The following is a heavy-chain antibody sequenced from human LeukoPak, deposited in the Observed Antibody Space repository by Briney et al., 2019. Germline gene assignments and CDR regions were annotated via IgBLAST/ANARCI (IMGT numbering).Heavy chain of an antibody. J-gene: IGHJ4*02. D-gene: IGHD1-7*01. V-gene: IGHV3-74*01. Sequence: GGSLRLSCATSGLTFRTTWMHWVRQAPGKGLMWVSRMNGKGTTIDYADSVKGRFTVSRDYAKNTLFLQMNNLRTEDTALYFCATARNFRFEYWGQGSLVIVSA. CDR3: ATARNFRFEY. CDR1: GLTFRTTW. CDR2: MNGKGTTI.